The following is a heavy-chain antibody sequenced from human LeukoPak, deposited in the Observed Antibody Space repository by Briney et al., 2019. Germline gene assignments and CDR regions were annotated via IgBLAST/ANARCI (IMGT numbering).Heavy chain of an antibody. CDR1: GFTFSRYW. V-gene: IGHV3-7*01. CDR2: IKNDGSEE. D-gene: IGHD3-10*01. J-gene: IGHJ4*02. CDR3: ARAIRGSAVDTGAR. Sequence: PGGALRLSCAASGFTFSRYWMRWVRQAPGKGLEGGANIKNDGSEEYYVDSVKGRFTISRDNARNSLFLQMNSLTVEDTAVYYCARAIRGSAVDTGARWGQGTLVTVSS.